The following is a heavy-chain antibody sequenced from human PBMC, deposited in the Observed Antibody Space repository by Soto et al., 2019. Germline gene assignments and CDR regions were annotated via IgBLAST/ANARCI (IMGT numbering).Heavy chain of an antibody. CDR1: GGSISSGGYY. J-gene: IGHJ2*01. CDR3: AKAGWIQPYAPAHWYFDL. Sequence: VQLQESGPGLVKPSQTLSLTCTVSGGSISSGGYYWSWIRQHPGKGLEWVSAISGSGGSTYYADSVKGRFTISRDTSKNTLYLQMNSLRAEDTAVYYCAKAGWIQPYAPAHWYFDLWGRGTLVTVSS. CDR2: ISGSGGST. D-gene: IGHD5-18*01. V-gene: IGHV3-23*01.